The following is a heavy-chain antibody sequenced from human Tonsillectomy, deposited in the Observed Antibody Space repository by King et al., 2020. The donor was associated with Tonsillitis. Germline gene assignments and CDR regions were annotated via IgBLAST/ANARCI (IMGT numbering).Heavy chain of an antibody. CDR2: ISGSGGST. J-gene: IGHJ2*01. D-gene: IGHD3-10*01. CDR1: GFTFSSFA. V-gene: IGHV3-23*04. CDR3: AKDLVYYYGSGSYYRYWYFDL. Sequence: VQLVESGGGLVQPGGSLRLSCAASGFTFSSFAMSWVRQAPGKGLEWVSGISGSGGSTYYADPVKGRFTISRDNSKNTLYLQMNSLRAEDTAVYYCAKDLVYYYGSGSYYRYWYFDLWGRGTLVTVSS.